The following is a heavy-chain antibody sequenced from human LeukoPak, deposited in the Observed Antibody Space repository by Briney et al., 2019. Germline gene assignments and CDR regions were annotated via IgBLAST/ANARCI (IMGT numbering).Heavy chain of an antibody. V-gene: IGHV4-34*01. CDR1: GESFTDYY. Sequence: SETLSLTCAVYGESFTDYYWNWIRQSLGKGLEWIGDINHSGSTNYNPSLKSRVTISKDTSKKQFSLKLSSVTAADTAVYSCARGTLVRGISYWGQGALVTVSS. J-gene: IGHJ4*02. CDR3: ARGTLVRGISY. D-gene: IGHD3-10*02. CDR2: INHSGST.